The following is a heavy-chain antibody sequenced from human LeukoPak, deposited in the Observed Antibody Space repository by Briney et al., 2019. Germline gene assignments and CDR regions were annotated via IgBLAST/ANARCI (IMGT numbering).Heavy chain of an antibody. D-gene: IGHD1-26*01. CDR3: AREEEWELGSRRFDP. CDR1: GGSFSGYY. V-gene: IGHV4-34*01. J-gene: IGHJ5*02. Sequence: SETLSLTCAVYGGSFSGYYWSWIRQPPGKGLEWIGEINHSGSTNYNPSLKSRVTISVDTSKNQFSLKLSSVTAADTAVYYCAREEEWELGSRRFDPWGQGTLVTVSS. CDR2: INHSGST.